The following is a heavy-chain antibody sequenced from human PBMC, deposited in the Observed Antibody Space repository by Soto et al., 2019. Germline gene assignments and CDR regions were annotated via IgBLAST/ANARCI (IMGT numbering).Heavy chain of an antibody. CDR3: ARDHGSWGYDY. J-gene: IGHJ4*02. CDR2: ISDGVST. D-gene: IGHD5-12*01. Sequence: GGSLRLSCAASGFRVSNIYMSWDRQAPGKGMEWVSTISDGVSTYYADSVTGRFTLSRDNSKITLYLQMNSLRAEDTAVYYCARDHGSWGYDYRGQGTQVTVSS. V-gene: IGHV3-53*01. CDR1: GFRVSNIY.